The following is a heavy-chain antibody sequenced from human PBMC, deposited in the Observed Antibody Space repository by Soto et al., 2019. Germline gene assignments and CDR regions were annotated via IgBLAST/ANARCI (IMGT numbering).Heavy chain of an antibody. J-gene: IGHJ4*02. CDR3: ARDGMWLEVLGHYFDY. CDR1: GYTFTSYG. Sequence: QVQLVQSGAEVKKPGASVKVSCKASGYTFTSYGISWVRQAPGQGLEWMGWISAYNGNTNYAQKLQGRVTMTTDTSTSTAYMELRGLRFDEPAVYYCARDGMWLEVLGHYFDYWGQGTLVTVSS. CDR2: ISAYNGNT. D-gene: IGHD6-19*01. V-gene: IGHV1-18*01.